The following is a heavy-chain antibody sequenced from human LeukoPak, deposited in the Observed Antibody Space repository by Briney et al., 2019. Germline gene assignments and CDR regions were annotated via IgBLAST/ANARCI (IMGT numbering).Heavy chain of an antibody. Sequence: PGGSLRLSCAASGFTFTTYGISWVRQAPGQGLEWMGWISAYNGGTNYAQKLQGRVTVTTDTSTSKAYMELRSLRSDDTAVYYCAVPKDGDYPWGSPRAYYMDVWGKGTTVTVSS. V-gene: IGHV1-18*01. D-gene: IGHD4-17*01. CDR2: ISAYNGGT. CDR3: AVPKDGDYPWGSPRAYYMDV. J-gene: IGHJ6*03. CDR1: GFTFTTYG.